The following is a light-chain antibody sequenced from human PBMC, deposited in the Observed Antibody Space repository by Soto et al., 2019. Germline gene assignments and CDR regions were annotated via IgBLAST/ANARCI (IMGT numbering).Light chain of an antibody. V-gene: IGKV3-11*01. J-gene: IGKJ3*01. CDR1: QSVGTY. CDR2: DAS. Sequence: EIVLTQSPATLSLSPGERAILSCRASQSVGTYLAWYQQKPGQAPRLLIYDASNRATGIPARFGGSGSGTDFTLTINSLEPEDFAVYYCQQRSNWPGTLGPGTKGDIK. CDR3: QQRSNWPGT.